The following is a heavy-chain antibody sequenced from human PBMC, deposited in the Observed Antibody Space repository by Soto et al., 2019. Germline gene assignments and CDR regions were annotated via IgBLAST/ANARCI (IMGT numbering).Heavy chain of an antibody. V-gene: IGHV1-18*01. CDR3: ARKDYYDSSGSIDDY. Sequence: QVQLVQSGAEVKKPGASVKVSCKASGYTFTSYGISWVRQAPGQGLEWMGWISAYNGNTNYAQKLQGRVTMTTDTSTSTDYMELRSLRSDDKAVYYCARKDYYDSSGSIDDYWGQGTLVTVSS. CDR1: GYTFTSYG. J-gene: IGHJ4*02. D-gene: IGHD3-22*01. CDR2: ISAYNGNT.